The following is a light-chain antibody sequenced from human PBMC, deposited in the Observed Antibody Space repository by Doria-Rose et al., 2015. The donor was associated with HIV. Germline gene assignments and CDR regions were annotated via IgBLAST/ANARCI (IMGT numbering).Light chain of an antibody. V-gene: IGKV1-5*03. CDR1: QSISNW. J-gene: IGKJ1*01. CDR2: KAS. CDR3: QHFDKYFSWT. Sequence: DIRLTQSPSTLSASVGDRVIITCRASQSISNWSAWYQQKPGQDPKLLIYKASTLQSGVPSRFRGSGSGTEFTLTINSLQPDDFATYYCQHFDKYFSWTFGHGTKVDIK.